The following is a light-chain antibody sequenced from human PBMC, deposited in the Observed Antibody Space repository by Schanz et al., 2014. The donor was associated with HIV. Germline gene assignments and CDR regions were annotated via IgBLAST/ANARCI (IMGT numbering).Light chain of an antibody. CDR2: GAS. CDR1: QTVSSNS. V-gene: IGKV3-20*01. Sequence: EIVLTQSPGTLSLSLGERATLSCRASQTVSSNSLAWYQQKSGQAPRLLIYGASNRATGIPDRFSGGVSGTDFTLTISRVEPEDYAVYYCQQYGSSPRTFGQGAKVEI. CDR3: QQYGSSPRT. J-gene: IGKJ1*01.